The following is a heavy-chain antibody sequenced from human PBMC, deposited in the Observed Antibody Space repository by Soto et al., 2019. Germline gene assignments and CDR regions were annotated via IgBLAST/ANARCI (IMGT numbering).Heavy chain of an antibody. CDR3: ARQHRDTPMVPFDV. D-gene: IGHD5-18*01. V-gene: IGHV1-69*01. CDR2: LVPQFGTP. J-gene: IGHJ4*02. Sequence: QVQLVQSGAEVKKPGSSVKVSCLASRGTFNRYAINWVRQAPGHGLEWLGALVPQFGTPNYAQKFQDRVTIVAEESTNTTYMELRGLTSDDKAVYYCARQHRDTPMVPFDVWGQGTLVTVSS. CDR1: RGTFNRYA.